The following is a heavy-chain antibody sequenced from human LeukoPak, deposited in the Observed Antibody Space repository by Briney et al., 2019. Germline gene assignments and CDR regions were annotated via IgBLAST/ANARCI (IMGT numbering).Heavy chain of an antibody. J-gene: IGHJ4*02. CDR3: ARDDGSSYYYECFDY. CDR2: IGAYNGNT. V-gene: IGHV1-18*01. CDR1: GYTFTSYG. D-gene: IGHD3-22*01. Sequence: ASVKVSCKASGYTFTSYGISWVRQAPGQGLEWMGWIGAYNGNTNYAQNLQGRVTLTTDTSTSTAYMELRSLISDDTAVYYCARDDGSSYYYECFDYWGQGTLVTVSS.